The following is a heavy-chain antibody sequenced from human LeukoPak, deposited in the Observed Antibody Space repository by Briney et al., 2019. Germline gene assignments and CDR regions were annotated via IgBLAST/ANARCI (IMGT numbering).Heavy chain of an antibody. V-gene: IGHV3-74*01. CDR2: INSDGSST. CDR1: GFTFSSYW. D-gene: IGHD1-14*01. Sequence: GGSLRLSCAASGFTFSSYWMHWVRQAPGKGLVWVSRINSDGSSTTYADSVKGRFTISRDNAKNSLYLQMNSLRAEDTALYHCARAAPDLYYYYGMDVWGQGTTVTVSS. J-gene: IGHJ6*02. CDR3: ARAAPDLYYYYGMDV.